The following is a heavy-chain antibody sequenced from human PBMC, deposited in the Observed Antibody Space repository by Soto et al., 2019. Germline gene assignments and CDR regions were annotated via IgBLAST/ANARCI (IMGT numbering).Heavy chain of an antibody. Sequence: PGGSLRLSCAASGFTFDDYAMHWVRQAPGKGLEWVSGISWNSGSIGYADSVKGRFTISRDNAKNSLYLQMNSLRAEDTALYYCAKAPSYCSSTSCYSEFDPWGQGTLVTVS. J-gene: IGHJ5*02. D-gene: IGHD2-2*01. CDR2: ISWNSGSI. CDR3: AKAPSYCSSTSCYSEFDP. CDR1: GFTFDDYA. V-gene: IGHV3-9*01.